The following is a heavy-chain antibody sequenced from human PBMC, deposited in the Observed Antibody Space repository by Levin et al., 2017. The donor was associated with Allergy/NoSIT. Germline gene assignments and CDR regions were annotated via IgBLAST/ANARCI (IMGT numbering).Heavy chain of an antibody. CDR3: AIVAGYSYGYYFDY. CDR1: GGSISSGGYS. J-gene: IGHJ4*02. CDR2: IYLSGST. D-gene: IGHD5-18*01. Sequence: SQTLSLTCAVSGGSISSGGYSWSWIRQPPGKGLEWIGNIYLSGSTNDNPSLKSRVTMSVDRSKNQFSLKLSYVTAADTAVSYCAIVAGYSYGYYFDYWAREPWSPSPQ. V-gene: IGHV4-30-2*01.